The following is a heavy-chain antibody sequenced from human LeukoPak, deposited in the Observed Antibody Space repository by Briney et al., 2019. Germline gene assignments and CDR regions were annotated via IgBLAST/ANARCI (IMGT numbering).Heavy chain of an antibody. CDR1: GGSISSSSYY. Sequence: PSETLSLTCTVSGGSISSSSYYWSWIRQPPGKGLEWIGYIYYSGSTNYNPSLKSRVTISVDTSKNQFSLKLSSVTAADTAVYYCARDLGAGVWFDPWGQGTLVTVSS. CDR2: IYYSGST. CDR3: ARDLGAGVWFDP. D-gene: IGHD6-19*01. J-gene: IGHJ5*02. V-gene: IGHV4-61*01.